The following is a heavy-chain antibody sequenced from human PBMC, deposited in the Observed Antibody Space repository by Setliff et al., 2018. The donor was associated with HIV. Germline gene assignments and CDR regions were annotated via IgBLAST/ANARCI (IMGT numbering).Heavy chain of an antibody. Sequence: SETLSLTCTVSAASIRSHYWSWIRQSPGKGLEWIGYIHHSGGTQYNPSLMSRLTMSVDSSKNQFSLSLSSVTAADTAVYYCARLPDINSWPFDYWARGTLVTVSS. J-gene: IGHJ4*02. CDR2: IHHSGGT. CDR3: ARLPDINSWPFDY. V-gene: IGHV4-59*11. CDR1: AASIRSHY. D-gene: IGHD6-13*01.